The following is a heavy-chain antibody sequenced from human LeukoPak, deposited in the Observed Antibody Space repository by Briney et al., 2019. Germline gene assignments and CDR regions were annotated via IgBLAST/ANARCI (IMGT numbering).Heavy chain of an antibody. D-gene: IGHD2/OR15-2a*01. V-gene: IGHV4-4*07. Sequence: SETLSLTCTVSGGSISSYYWSWIRQPAGKGLEWIGRIYTSGSTNYNPSLKSRVTISVDTSKNQFSLKLSSVTAADTTVYYCARNRASRLWFDPWGQGTLVTVSS. CDR1: GGSISSYY. CDR2: IYTSGST. J-gene: IGHJ5*02. CDR3: ARNRASRLWFDP.